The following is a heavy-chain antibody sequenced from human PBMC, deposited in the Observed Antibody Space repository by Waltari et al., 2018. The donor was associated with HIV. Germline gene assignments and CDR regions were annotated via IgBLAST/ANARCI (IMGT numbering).Heavy chain of an antibody. CDR2: IWYDGSNK. V-gene: IGHV3-33*01. D-gene: IGHD6-13*01. CDR3: ARDRVSGSSWYYFDY. J-gene: IGHJ4*02. Sequence: QVQLVESGGGVVQPGRSLSISCAASGFTFSTHGMPWVRQAPGKGLEWVAVIWYDGSNKYYADSVKGRFTISRDNSKNTLYLQMNSLRAEDTAVYYCARDRVSGSSWYYFDYWGQGTLVTVSS. CDR1: GFTFSTHG.